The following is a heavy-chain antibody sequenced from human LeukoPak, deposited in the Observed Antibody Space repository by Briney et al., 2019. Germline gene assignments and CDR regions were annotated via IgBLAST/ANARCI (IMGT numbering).Heavy chain of an antibody. V-gene: IGHV4-59*01. CDR2: IYYTGST. Sequence: SETLSLTCTVSGGSIRSYIWNWIWHPPQQGLEWIGYIYYTGSTTSNPSLKSRVTISVDTSKNQYSLKLSAVTAADTAVYCCARDHSSGYYIYDYWGQGALVTVSS. CDR3: ARDHSSGYYIYDY. D-gene: IGHD3-22*01. CDR1: GGSIRSYI. J-gene: IGHJ4*02.